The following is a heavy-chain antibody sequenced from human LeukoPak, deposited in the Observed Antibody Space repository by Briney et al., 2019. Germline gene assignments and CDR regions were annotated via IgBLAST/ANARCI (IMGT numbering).Heavy chain of an antibody. D-gene: IGHD3-10*01. CDR1: GLTFSGYD. CDR3: AKDQLGSPIIDS. J-gene: IGHJ4*02. V-gene: IGHV3-30*18. Sequence: GGSLRLSCAASGLTFSGYDMHWVRQAPGKGLEWVAVISYDGSDKYYADSVKGRFTISRDNSKNTLYLQMNSLRAEDTAVYYCAKDQLGSPIIDSWGQGTLVTVSS. CDR2: ISYDGSDK.